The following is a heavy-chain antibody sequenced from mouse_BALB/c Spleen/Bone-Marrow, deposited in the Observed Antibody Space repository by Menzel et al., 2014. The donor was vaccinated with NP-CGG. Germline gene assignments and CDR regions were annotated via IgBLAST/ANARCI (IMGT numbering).Heavy chain of an antibody. J-gene: IGHJ2*01. V-gene: IGHV1-69*02. Sequence: QVQLQQSGAELVRPGASVKLSCKASGYTFTSYWINWVKQRPGQGLEWIGNIYPSDSYTNYNQKFKDKATLTVDKSSSTAYMQLSSPTAEDSAVCYCTRSGGYYFDYWGQGTTLTVSS. CDR3: TRSGGYYFDY. CDR2: IYPSDSYT. CDR1: GYTFTSYW.